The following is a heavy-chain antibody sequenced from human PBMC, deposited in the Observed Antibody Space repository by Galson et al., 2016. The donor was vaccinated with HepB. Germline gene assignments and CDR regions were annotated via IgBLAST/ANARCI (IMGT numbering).Heavy chain of an antibody. CDR2: LHYAGSA. J-gene: IGHJ6*02. Sequence: SETLSLTCAVSGGSIVTTSWWSWVRQPPGKGLEWIGELHYAGSANFNPSLPSRVTISVDRSKNQFSLNLTSVTAADTAVYYCARATRSMAASGTTYGMDVWGQGTTVTVSS. V-gene: IGHV4-4*02. CDR1: GGSIVTTSW. D-gene: IGHD6-13*01. CDR3: ARATRSMAASGTTYGMDV.